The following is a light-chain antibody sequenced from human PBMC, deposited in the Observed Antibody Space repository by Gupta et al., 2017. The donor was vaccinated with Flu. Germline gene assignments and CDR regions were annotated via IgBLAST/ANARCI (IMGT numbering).Light chain of an antibody. CDR3: NSRDSSGNHLV. CDR1: SLRSYY. Sequence: SSELTQVPAVSVALGQTVRITCQGDSLRSYYSSWYQQKPGQAPVLVIYGKINRPSGIPDRFSGSSSGNTASLTITGAQARDGADYYCNSRDSSGNHLVFGGGTKLTVL. CDR2: GKI. J-gene: IGLJ2*01. V-gene: IGLV3-19*01.